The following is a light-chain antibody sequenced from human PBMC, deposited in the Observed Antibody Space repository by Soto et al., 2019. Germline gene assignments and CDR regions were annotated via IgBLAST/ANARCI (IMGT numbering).Light chain of an antibody. CDR2: GAS. V-gene: IGKV1-5*01. CDR1: DEIYTS. CDR3: QYYTLYSGP. Sequence: DLQLTQSPSSVSASVGDSVTSSCRASDEIYTSLAWYHQKPGRAPKLLIYGASNLHTGVSARFRGSVSGSDFSLTISSLQPDDIGIYYCQYYTLYSGPFGQGTRV. J-gene: IGKJ1*01.